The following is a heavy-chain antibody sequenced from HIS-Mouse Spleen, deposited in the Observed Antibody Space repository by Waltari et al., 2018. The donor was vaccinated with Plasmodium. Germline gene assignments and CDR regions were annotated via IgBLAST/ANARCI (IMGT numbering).Heavy chain of an antibody. V-gene: IGHV4-39*07. CDR3: ARVSSSSSINFDY. D-gene: IGHD6-6*01. J-gene: IGHJ4*02. CDR1: GGSISSSSYY. CDR2: IYYSGST. Sequence: QLQLQESGPGLVKPSETLSLTCTVSGGSISSSSYYWGWIRQPPGKGLEWIGSIYYSGSTNYNPSLKSRVTISVDTSKNQFSLKLSSVTAADTAVYYCARVSSSSSINFDYWGQGTLVTVSS.